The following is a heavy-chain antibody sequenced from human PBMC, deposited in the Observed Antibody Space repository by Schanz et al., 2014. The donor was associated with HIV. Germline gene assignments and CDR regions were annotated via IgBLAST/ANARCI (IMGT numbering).Heavy chain of an antibody. CDR1: GFTFNNYG. Sequence: QVQLVASGGGVVQPGRSLRLSCAASGFTFNNYGIHWVPQAPGKGLGWMGVISNDGRNKYYADSVKGRFTISRDNSKNTLSLQMKSLRAEDTAVYGCARQGLRFSFWLDYWGQGTPVTVS. J-gene: IGHJ4*02. CDR3: ARQGLRFSFWLDY. V-gene: IGHV3-30*03. D-gene: IGHD4-17*01. CDR2: ISNDGRNK.